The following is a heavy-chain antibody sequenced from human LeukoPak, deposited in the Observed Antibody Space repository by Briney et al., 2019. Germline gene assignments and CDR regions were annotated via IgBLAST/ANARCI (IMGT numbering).Heavy chain of an antibody. D-gene: IGHD3-22*01. V-gene: IGHV3-74*01. CDR3: ARGYYDSSGLVGY. J-gene: IGHJ4*02. CDR2: ISSDGSTT. CDR1: GFTFGSYW. Sequence: GGSLRLSCAASGFTFGSYWMHWVRQAPGKGLVWVSRISSDGSTTSYADSVKGRFTISRDNAKNTLYLQINSLRAEDTAVYYCARGYYDSSGLVGYWGQGTLVTVSS.